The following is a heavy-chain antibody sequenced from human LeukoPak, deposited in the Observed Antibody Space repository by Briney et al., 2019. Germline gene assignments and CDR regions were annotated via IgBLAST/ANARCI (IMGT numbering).Heavy chain of an antibody. CDR1: GFTFSSYA. CDR3: VKDPPVRGSEPQYYFDY. Sequence: GGSLRLSCAASGFTFSSYAMIWVRQAPGKGLEWVSAISGSGGSTYYADSVKGRFTISRDNSKNTLYLQMNSLRAGDTVVYYCVKDPPVRGSEPQYYFDYWGQGTLVTVSS. J-gene: IGHJ4*02. CDR2: ISGSGGST. V-gene: IGHV3-23*01. D-gene: IGHD6-19*01.